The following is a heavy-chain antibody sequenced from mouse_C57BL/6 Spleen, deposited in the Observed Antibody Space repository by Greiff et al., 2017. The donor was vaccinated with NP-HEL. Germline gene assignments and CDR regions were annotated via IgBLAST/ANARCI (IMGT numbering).Heavy chain of an antibody. CDR2: IRNKANGYTT. Sequence: EVQLVESGGGLVRPGGSLSLSCAASGFTFTDYYMSWVRQPPGKALEWLGFIRNKANGYTTEYSASVKGRFTISRDNSQSILYLQMNALRAEDSATYYCARYSNSLFDYWGQGTTLTVSS. CDR1: GFTFTDYY. J-gene: IGHJ2*01. V-gene: IGHV7-3*01. CDR3: ARYSNSLFDY. D-gene: IGHD2-1*01.